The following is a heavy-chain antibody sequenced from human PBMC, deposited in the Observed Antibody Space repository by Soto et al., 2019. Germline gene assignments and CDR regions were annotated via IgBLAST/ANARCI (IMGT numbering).Heavy chain of an antibody. CDR1: GFTFSDSW. Sequence: GGSLILSCAASGFTFSDSWMDWVRQAPGKGPEWVANIKQDGSEKNYVDSVKGRFIISRDNAKNSLYLQMNSLRAEDTAVYYCASLGRHGWGQGNTVTVS. V-gene: IGHV3-7*01. CDR2: IKQDGSEK. D-gene: IGHD3-16*01. J-gene: IGHJ6*02. CDR3: ASLGRHG.